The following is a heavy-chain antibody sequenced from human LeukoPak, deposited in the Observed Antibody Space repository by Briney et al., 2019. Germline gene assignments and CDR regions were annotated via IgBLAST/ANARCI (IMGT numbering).Heavy chain of an antibody. Sequence: GGSLRLSCAASGFTFDDYAMHWVRQAPGKGLEWVSGISWNSGSIGYADSVKGRFAISRDNAKNSLYLQMNSLRAEDTAVYYCAREIRGYSYFDYWGQGTLVTVSS. D-gene: IGHD1-26*01. CDR1: GFTFDDYA. J-gene: IGHJ4*02. V-gene: IGHV3-9*01. CDR2: ISWNSGSI. CDR3: AREIRGYSYFDY.